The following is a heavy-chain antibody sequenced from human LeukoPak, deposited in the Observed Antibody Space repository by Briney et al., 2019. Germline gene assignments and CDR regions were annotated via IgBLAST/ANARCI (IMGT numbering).Heavy chain of an antibody. CDR3: ARHVWLQPFDY. V-gene: IGHV4-59*08. D-gene: IGHD3-9*01. CDR2: INYSGST. J-gene: IGHJ4*02. Sequence: SDTLSLTCSVSGGSMNSYYWSWIRQSPGKGREWIGYINYSGSTNYNPSLKSRVTISVDASKNQFSLKLSSVTAADTAVYYCARHVWLQPFDYWGQGTLVTVSS. CDR1: GGSMNSYY.